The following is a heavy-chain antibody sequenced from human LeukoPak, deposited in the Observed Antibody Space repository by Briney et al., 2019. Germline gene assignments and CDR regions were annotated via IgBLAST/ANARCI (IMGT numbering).Heavy chain of an antibody. Sequence: GGSLRLSCAASGFTFSSYWMSWVRQAPGKGLEWVANIKQDGSEKYYVDSVKGRFTISRDNAKNSLYLQMNSLRAEDMAVYYCARGRRSITMVRGVTYFDYWGQGTLVTVSS. V-gene: IGHV3-7*01. CDR3: ARGRRSITMVRGVTYFDY. CDR2: IKQDGSEK. D-gene: IGHD3-10*01. J-gene: IGHJ4*02. CDR1: GFTFSSYW.